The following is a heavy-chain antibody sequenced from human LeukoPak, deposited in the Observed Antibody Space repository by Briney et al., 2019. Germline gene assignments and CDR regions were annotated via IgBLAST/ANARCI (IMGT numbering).Heavy chain of an antibody. J-gene: IGHJ4*02. V-gene: IGHV3-23*01. CDR2: ISNSGGST. Sequence: GGSLRLSCAASGFTFSSYAMSWVRQAPGKGLEWVSVISNSGGSTFYADSVKGRFTISRDNSKTTLYLQMNSLRAEDTAVYYCEKRASGSGTSLYYFDYWGQGTLVTVSS. D-gene: IGHD3-10*01. CDR1: GFTFSSYA. CDR3: EKRASGSGTSLYYFDY.